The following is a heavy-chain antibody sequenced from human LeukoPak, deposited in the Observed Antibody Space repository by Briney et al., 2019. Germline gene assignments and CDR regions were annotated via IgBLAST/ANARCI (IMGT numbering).Heavy chain of an antibody. Sequence: GGSLRLSCAASGFTFSTYSMNWVRQAPGKGLEWVSSISSSSSYIYYADPVKGRFTISRDNAKNSLYLQMNSLRAEDTAVYYCARESRMSYSSSWYRAKDAFDIWGQGTTVTVSS. CDR1: GFTFSTYS. CDR3: ARESRMSYSSSWYRAKDAFDI. J-gene: IGHJ3*02. D-gene: IGHD6-13*01. CDR2: ISSSSSYI. V-gene: IGHV3-21*01.